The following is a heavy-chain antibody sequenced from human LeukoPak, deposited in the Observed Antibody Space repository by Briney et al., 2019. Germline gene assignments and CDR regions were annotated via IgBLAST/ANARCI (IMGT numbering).Heavy chain of an antibody. CDR2: TSATGGST. Sequence: GGSLRLSCVASGFTFSNYAMIWVRQAPGKGLEWVSATSATGGSTYYADSVKGRFTISRDNSKKTLYLQMNSLTVKDTAVYYCARGGLDWLLYSQFDYWGQGTLVTASS. D-gene: IGHD3-9*01. J-gene: IGHJ4*02. V-gene: IGHV3-23*01. CDR3: ARGGLDWLLYSQFDY. CDR1: GFTFSNYA.